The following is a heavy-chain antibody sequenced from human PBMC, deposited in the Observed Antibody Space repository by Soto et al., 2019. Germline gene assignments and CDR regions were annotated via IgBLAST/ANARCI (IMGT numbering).Heavy chain of an antibody. CDR1: GYTFTSYG. CDR2: ISAYNGNT. Sequence: VKVSCKASGYTFTSYGFSWVRQAPGQGLEWMGWISAYNGNTNYARKFQGRVTMTTEESTSTAYMELRSLRSDDTAVYYCARAPRYCSSSICFSGVNWLDPWGQGALVTVSS. J-gene: IGHJ5*02. CDR3: ARAPRYCSSSICFSGVNWLDP. V-gene: IGHV1-18*04. D-gene: IGHD2-2*01.